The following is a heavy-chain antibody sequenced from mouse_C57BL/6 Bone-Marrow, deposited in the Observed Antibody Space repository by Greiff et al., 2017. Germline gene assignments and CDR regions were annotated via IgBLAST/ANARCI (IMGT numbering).Heavy chain of an antibody. V-gene: IGHV14-2*01. D-gene: IGHD2-1*01. CDR2: IDPEDGET. CDR3: ARPIYYGKGYYAMDY. CDR1: GFTITDYY. J-gene: IGHJ4*01. Sequence: EVQVVESGAELVKPGASVKLSCTASGFTITDYYMHWVKQRTEQGLEWIGRIDPEDGETKYAPKFQGKATITADTSSNTAYLQLSSLTSEDTAVYYWARPIYYGKGYYAMDYWGQGTSVTVSS.